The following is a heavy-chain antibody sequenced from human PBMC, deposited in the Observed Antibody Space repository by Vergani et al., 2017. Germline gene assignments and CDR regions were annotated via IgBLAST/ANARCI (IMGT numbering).Heavy chain of an antibody. Sequence: EVQLVQSGAEVKKPGESLKISCKGSGYSFTSYWIGWVRQMLGKGLEWMGIIYPGDSDTRYSPSSQGQVTISADKSISTAYLQWSSLKASATAVYYCARVCPRNDILTGYYNRDYYYYDMDVWGKGTTVTVSS. CDR1: GYSFTSYW. CDR2: IYPGDSDT. J-gene: IGHJ6*03. V-gene: IGHV5-51*03. CDR3: ARVCPRNDILTGYYNRDYYYYDMDV. D-gene: IGHD3-9*01.